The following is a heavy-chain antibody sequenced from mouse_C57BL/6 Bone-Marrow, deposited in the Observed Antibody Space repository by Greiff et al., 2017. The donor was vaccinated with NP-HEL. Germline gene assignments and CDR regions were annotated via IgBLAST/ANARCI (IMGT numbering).Heavy chain of an antibody. CDR2: IWTGGGT. J-gene: IGHJ2*01. Sequence: VQLVESGPGLVAPSQSLSITCTVSGFSLTSYAISWVRQPPGKGLEWLGVIWTGGGTHYNSALKSRLSISKDNSKCQVFLKMNSLQTDDTARYYCARGDDSNSLGLDYWGQGTTLTVSS. V-gene: IGHV2-9-1*01. CDR1: GFSLTSYA. D-gene: IGHD2-5*01. CDR3: ARGDDSNSLGLDY.